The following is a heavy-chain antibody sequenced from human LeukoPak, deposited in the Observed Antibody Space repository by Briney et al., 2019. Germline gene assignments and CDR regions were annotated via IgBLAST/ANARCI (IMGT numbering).Heavy chain of an antibody. CDR1: GFTFSSFD. Sequence: PGRSLRLSCAASGFTFSSFDMHWVRQAPGKGLEWVALISYDGSNKYYADSVKGRFTISRDNSKNTLYLQMNSLRAEDTAVYYCAKELVTATRKVSYEFDYWGQGTLVTVSS. D-gene: IGHD2-15*01. CDR3: AKELVTATRKVSYEFDY. V-gene: IGHV3-30*18. J-gene: IGHJ4*02. CDR2: ISYDGSNK.